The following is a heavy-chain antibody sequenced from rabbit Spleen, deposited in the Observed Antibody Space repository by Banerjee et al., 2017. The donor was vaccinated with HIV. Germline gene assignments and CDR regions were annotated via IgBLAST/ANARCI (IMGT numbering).Heavy chain of an antibody. CDR1: GFDFINYVY. Sequence: QQQLVESGGGLVKPGASLTLTCTASGFDFINYVYICWVRQAPGKGLELIACIVTGNSNTYYASWAKGRFTISKTSSTTVDLKMTSLTAADTATYFCARSLYIYDDSFNLWGQGTLVTVS. D-gene: IGHD2-1*01. CDR2: IVTGNSNT. CDR3: ARSLYIYDDSFNL. V-gene: IGHV1S45*01. J-gene: IGHJ4*01.